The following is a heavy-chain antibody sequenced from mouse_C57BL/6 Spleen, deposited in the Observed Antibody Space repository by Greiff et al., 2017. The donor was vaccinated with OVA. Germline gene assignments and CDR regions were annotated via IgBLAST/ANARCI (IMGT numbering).Heavy chain of an antibody. Sequence: VKLVESGPELVKPGASVKLSCKASGYTFTSYDINWVKQRPGQGLEWIGWIYPRDGSTKYNEKFKGKATLTVDTSSSTAYMELHSLTSEDSAVYFCARYDYGSSHGGYFDVWGTGTTVTVSS. CDR1: GYTFTSYD. V-gene: IGHV1-85*01. D-gene: IGHD1-1*01. J-gene: IGHJ1*03. CDR2: IYPRDGST. CDR3: ARYDYGSSHGGYFDV.